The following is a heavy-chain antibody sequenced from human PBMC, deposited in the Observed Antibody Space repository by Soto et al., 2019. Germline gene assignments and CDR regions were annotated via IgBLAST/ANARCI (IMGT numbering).Heavy chain of an antibody. V-gene: IGHV2-5*08. CDR1: GSPYSTSEQC. CDR2: IYWDDDK. Sequence: QTVTPTCTSPGSPYSTSEQCVSWIRQPPGKALEWLALIYWDDDKRYSPSLNSRLTITKDTSKNQVVLTMINMDPVDTGTYYCAHRRVAAGGHAFDIWGQGTMVTVSS. J-gene: IGHJ3*02. CDR3: AHRRVAAGGHAFDI. D-gene: IGHD6-13*01.